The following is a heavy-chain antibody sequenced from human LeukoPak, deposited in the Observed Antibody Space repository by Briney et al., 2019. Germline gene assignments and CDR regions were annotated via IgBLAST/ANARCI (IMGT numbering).Heavy chain of an antibody. CDR3: ARDSPLVGAKVAFDI. CDR1: GFTFSSYS. CDR2: ISSSSSYI. D-gene: IGHD1-26*01. Sequence: GGSLRLSCAASGFTFSSYSMNWVRQAPGKGLEWVSSISSSSSYIYYADSVKGRFTISRDNAKNSLYLQMNSLRAEDTAVYYCARDSPLVGAKVAFDIWGQGTMVTVSS. J-gene: IGHJ3*02. V-gene: IGHV3-21*01.